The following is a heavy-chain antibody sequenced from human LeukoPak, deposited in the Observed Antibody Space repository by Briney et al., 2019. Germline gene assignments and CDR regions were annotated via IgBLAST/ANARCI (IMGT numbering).Heavy chain of an antibody. J-gene: IGHJ4*02. D-gene: IGHD3-10*01. CDR2: ISSSSSTI. CDR1: GFTFSSYS. V-gene: IGHV3-48*01. CDR3: ARDPQLLWFGELSPFDY. Sequence: GGSLRLSCAASGFTFSSYSMNWVRQAPGKGLEWVSYISSSSSTIYYADSVKGRVTISRDNAKNSLYLQMNSLRAEDTAVYYCARDPQLLWFGELSPFDYWGQGTLVTVSS.